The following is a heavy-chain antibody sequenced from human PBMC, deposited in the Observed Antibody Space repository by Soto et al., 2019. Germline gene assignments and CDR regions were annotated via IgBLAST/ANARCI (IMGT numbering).Heavy chain of an antibody. J-gene: IGHJ4*02. Sequence: SETLSLTCTVYRGSISTYYWSWIRQPPGKGLECIGYIYYNGNTNSNPSLKSRVTISVDTSKNQFTLNLNSVTAADTAVYYCARNATRSYDYWGQGTLVTVSS. V-gene: IGHV4-59*08. CDR2: IYYNGNT. CDR3: ARNATRSYDY. CDR1: RGSISTYY.